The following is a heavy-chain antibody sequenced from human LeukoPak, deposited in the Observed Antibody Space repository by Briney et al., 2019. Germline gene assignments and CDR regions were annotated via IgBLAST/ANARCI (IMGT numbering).Heavy chain of an antibody. CDR3: ARDQWMYQPNEYYYYGMDV. CDR2: IYYSGST. CDR1: GGSISSYY. D-gene: IGHD2-2*01. J-gene: IGHJ6*02. Sequence: SETLSLTCTVSGGSISSYYWSWIRQPPGKGLEWIGYIYYSGSTNYNPSLKSRVTISVDTSKNQLSLKLSSVTAADTAVYYCARDQWMYQPNEYYYYGMDVWGQGTTVTVSS. V-gene: IGHV4-59*01.